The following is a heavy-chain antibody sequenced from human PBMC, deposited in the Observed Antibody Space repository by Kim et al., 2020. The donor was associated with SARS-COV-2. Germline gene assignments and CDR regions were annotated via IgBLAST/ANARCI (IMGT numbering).Heavy chain of an antibody. CDR2: ISYDGSNK. CDR1: GFTFSSYG. D-gene: IGHD3-10*01. V-gene: IGHV3-30*18. CDR3: AKGITMVRGVIWYYYGMDV. Sequence: GGSLRLSCAASGFTFSSYGMHWVRQAPGKGLEWVAVISYDGSNKYYADSVKGRFTISRDNSKNTLYLQMNSLRAEDTAVYYCAKGITMVRGVIWYYYGMDVWGQGTTVTVSS. J-gene: IGHJ6*02.